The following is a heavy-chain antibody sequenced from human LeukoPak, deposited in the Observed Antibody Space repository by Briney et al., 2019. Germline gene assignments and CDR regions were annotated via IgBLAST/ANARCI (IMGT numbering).Heavy chain of an antibody. CDR1: GGSFSGYY. CDR3: ARAYDFWSGYSKYNWFDP. J-gene: IGHJ5*02. CDR2: INHSGST. V-gene: IGHV4-34*01. Sequence: SETLSLTCAVYGGSFSGYYWSWIRQPPGKGLEWIGEINHSGSTNYNPSLKSRVTISVDTSKNQFSLKLSSVTAADTAVYYCARAYDFWSGYSKYNWFDPWGQGTLVTVSS. D-gene: IGHD3-3*01.